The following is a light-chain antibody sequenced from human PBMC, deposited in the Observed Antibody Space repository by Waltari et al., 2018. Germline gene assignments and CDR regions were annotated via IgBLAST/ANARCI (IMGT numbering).Light chain of an antibody. J-gene: IGKJ1*01. CDR1: LSVYRD. CDR3: QKYRTSPRT. CDR2: GAS. V-gene: IGKV3-11*01. Sequence: IVLTQSPATLSLSPGESATLSCRASLSVYRDVAWYQQKPGQAPRLLIQGASKRATGIPDRFSGSGSGTEFTLTISSLEPEDFGVYYCQKYRTSPRTFGQGTKVEIK.